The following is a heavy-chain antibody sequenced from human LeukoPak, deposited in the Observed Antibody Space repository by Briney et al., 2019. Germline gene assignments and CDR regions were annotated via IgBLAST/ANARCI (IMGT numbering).Heavy chain of an antibody. CDR1: GYTVTSYG. J-gene: IGHJ4*02. CDR3: ARVPSGRRTYYYDSSGYQFDY. CDR2: ISAYNGNT. D-gene: IGHD3-22*01. Sequence: ASVKVSCKASGYTVTSYGISWVRQAPGQGLEWMGWISAYNGNTNYAQKFQGRVTMTTDTSTSTAYMELRSLRSDDTAVYYCARVPSGRRTYYYDSSGYQFDYWGQGTLVTVSS. V-gene: IGHV1-18*01.